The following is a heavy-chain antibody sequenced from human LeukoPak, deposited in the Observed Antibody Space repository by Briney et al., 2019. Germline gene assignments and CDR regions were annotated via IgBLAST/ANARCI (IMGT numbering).Heavy chain of an antibody. CDR3: ARDFSSGDYGDYGLDY. D-gene: IGHD4-17*01. CDR2: IIPIFGTA. CDR1: GFTFSGYA. J-gene: IGHJ4*02. V-gene: IGHV1-69*01. Sequence: GGSLRLSCAASGFTFSGYAISWVRQAPGQGLEWMGGIIPIFGTANYAQKFQGRVTITADESTSTAYMELSSLRSEDTAVYYCARDFSSGDYGDYGLDYWGQGTLVTVSS.